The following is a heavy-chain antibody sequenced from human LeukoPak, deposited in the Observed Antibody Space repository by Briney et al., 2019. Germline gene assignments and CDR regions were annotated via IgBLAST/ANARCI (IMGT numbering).Heavy chain of an antibody. CDR2: IITSSSYI. Sequence: GGSLRLSCAASGFTFSSYSMNWVRQAPGKGLEWVSSIITSSSYIYYADSVKGRFTIARYNAKNSLYLQMNSLRAEDTAVYYCARAPYYYGSGTLWFDPWGQGTLVTVSS. J-gene: IGHJ5*02. D-gene: IGHD3-10*01. CDR3: ARAPYYYGSGTLWFDP. CDR1: GFTFSSYS. V-gene: IGHV3-21*01.